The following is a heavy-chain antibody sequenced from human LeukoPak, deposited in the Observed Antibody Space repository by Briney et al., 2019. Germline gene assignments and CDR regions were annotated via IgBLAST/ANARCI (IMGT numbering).Heavy chain of an antibody. D-gene: IGHD1-1*01. CDR3: ARHRNDGDYFDY. CDR1: GGSISSYY. J-gene: IGHJ4*02. Sequence: SETLSLTCTVSGGSISSYYWSWIRQPPGKGLEWIGSIYYSGSTYYNPSLKSRVTISVDTSKNQFSLKLSSVTAADTAVYYCARHRNDGDYFDYWGQGTLVTVSS. CDR2: IYYSGST. V-gene: IGHV4-59*05.